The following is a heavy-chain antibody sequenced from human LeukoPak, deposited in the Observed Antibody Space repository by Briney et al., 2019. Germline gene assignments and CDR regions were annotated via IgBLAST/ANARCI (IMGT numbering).Heavy chain of an antibody. D-gene: IGHD6-13*01. CDR3: AKDGGSSWSRYYYYGMDV. Sequence: TGGSLRLSCAASGFTFSSYAMSWVRQAPGKGLEWVSAIGGSGGSTYYADSVKGRFTISRDNSKNTLYLQMNSLRAEDTAVYYCAKDGGSSWSRYYYYGMDVWGQGTTVTVSS. J-gene: IGHJ6*02. CDR1: GFTFSSYA. V-gene: IGHV3-23*01. CDR2: IGGSGGST.